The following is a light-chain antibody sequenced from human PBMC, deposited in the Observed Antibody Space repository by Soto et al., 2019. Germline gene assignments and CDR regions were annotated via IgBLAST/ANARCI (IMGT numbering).Light chain of an antibody. J-gene: IGKJ4*01. Sequence: DIQLTQSPSFLSASVGDRVTITCRASQGISSYLAWYQQKPGKAPNLLIYAAFTLQRGVPSRFSGSGSGTEFTLTISSLQPEDFATYYCQQLNSYPLTFGGGTKVDIK. CDR3: QQLNSYPLT. CDR2: AAF. CDR1: QGISSY. V-gene: IGKV1-9*01.